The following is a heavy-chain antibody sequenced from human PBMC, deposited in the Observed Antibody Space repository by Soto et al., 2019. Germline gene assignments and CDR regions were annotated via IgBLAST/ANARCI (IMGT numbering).Heavy chain of an antibody. V-gene: IGHV3-23*01. Sequence: EVQLLEAGGGLVQPGGSLRLSCAASGFSFRNYGMSWVRQAPGKGLEWLSAIIGNGDTTYYADSVRGRFTISRDNSKNTLYRQLNDQGAEDTAIYYCAKDYDYGDSLPFDYWGQGTLVTVSS. D-gene: IGHD4-17*01. J-gene: IGHJ4*02. CDR3: AKDYDYGDSLPFDY. CDR1: GFSFRNYG. CDR2: IIGNGDTT.